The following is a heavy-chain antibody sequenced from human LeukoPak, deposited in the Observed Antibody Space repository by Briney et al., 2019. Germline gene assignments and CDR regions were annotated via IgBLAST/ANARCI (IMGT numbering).Heavy chain of an antibody. Sequence: ASVTVSCTASGYTFTINYIHWVRQAPGQGLEWMGMIYPRDGSTSYAQKFQGRVTVTRDTSTSTVHMELSGLRSEDTAVYYCARDQEGFDYWGQGTLVTVST. CDR2: IYPRDGST. CDR3: ARDQEGFDY. J-gene: IGHJ4*02. CDR1: GYTFTINY. V-gene: IGHV1-46*01.